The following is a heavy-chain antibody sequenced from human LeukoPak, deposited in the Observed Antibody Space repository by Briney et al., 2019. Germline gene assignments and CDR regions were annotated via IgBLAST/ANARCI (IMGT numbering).Heavy chain of an antibody. V-gene: IGHV3-13*01. Sequence: GGSLRLSCAASGFIFSFYCMHWVRQATGKGLEWVSAIGVAANTFYSGSVKGRFTISRENAKNSLYLLMSSLRAEDTAMYYCARQNTPHGNFDYWGQGTLVTVSS. CDR2: IGVAANT. J-gene: IGHJ4*02. D-gene: IGHD1-26*01. CDR3: ARQNTPHGNFDY. CDR1: GFIFSFYC.